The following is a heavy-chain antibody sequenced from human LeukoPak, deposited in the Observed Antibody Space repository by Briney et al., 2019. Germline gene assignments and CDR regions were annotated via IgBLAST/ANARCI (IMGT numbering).Heavy chain of an antibody. D-gene: IGHD2-2*01. CDR2: IYYSGST. V-gene: IGHV4-30-4*08. CDR3: ARGDIVVGPAAADAFDI. J-gene: IGHJ3*02. CDR1: GGSISSGDYY. Sequence: SETLSLTCTVSGGSISSGDYYWSWIRQPPGKGLEWIGYIYYSGSTYYNPSLKSRVTISVDTSENQFSLKLSSVTAADTAVYYCARGDIVVGPAAADAFDIWGQGTMVTVSS.